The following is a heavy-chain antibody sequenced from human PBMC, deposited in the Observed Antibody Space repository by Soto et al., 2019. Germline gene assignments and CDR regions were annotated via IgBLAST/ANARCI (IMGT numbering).Heavy chain of an antibody. Sequence: EVQLVESGGGLVKPGGSLRLSCAASGFTFSSYSMNWVRQAPGKGLEWVSSISSSSTYIYYADSVKGRFTISRDNAKNSLYLQMNSLRAEDTAVYYCARGDTLLWFGELPRGQGTLVTVSS. CDR1: GFTFSSYS. D-gene: IGHD3-10*01. CDR2: ISSSSTYI. V-gene: IGHV3-21*01. J-gene: IGHJ5*02. CDR3: ARGDTLLWFGELP.